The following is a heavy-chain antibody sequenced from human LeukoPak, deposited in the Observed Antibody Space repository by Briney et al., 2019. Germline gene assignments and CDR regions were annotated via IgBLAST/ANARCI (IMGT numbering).Heavy chain of an antibody. Sequence: GGSLRLSCAASGFTFSSYWMSWVRQAPGKGLEWVANIKQDGSEKYYVDSVKGRFTISRDNAKNSLYLQMNSLRAEDTAVYYCARDRDGDYASPKLDYWGQGTLVIVSS. CDR1: GFTFSSYW. J-gene: IGHJ4*02. D-gene: IGHD4-17*01. CDR2: IKQDGSEK. V-gene: IGHV3-7*01. CDR3: ARDRDGDYASPKLDY.